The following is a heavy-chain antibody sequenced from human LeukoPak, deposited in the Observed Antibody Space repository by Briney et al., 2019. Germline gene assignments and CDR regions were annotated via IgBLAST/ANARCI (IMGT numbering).Heavy chain of an antibody. D-gene: IGHD3-22*01. V-gene: IGHV3-23*01. CDR1: GFTFSSYA. Sequence: GGSLRLSCAASGFTFSSYAMSWVRQAPGKGLEWVSAISGSGGSTYYADSVKGRFTISRDNSKNTLYLQMNSLRAEDTAVYYCAKSSSGYYYVIGPYFDLWGRGTLITVSS. CDR2: ISGSGGST. CDR3: AKSSSGYYYVIGPYFDL. J-gene: IGHJ2*01.